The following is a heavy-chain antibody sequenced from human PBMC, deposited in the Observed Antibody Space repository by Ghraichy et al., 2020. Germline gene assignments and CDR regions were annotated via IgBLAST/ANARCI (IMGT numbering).Heavy chain of an antibody. V-gene: IGHV3-74*01. J-gene: IGHJ4*02. CDR2: INSDGSST. D-gene: IGHD6-19*01. CDR1: GFTFSSYW. CDR3: ARGKMRSSGDQGGGGY. Sequence: GGSLRLSCAASGFTFSSYWMHWVRQAPGKGLVWISRINSDGSSTSYADSVKGRFTISRDNAKNTLYLQMNSLRAEDTAVYYCARGKMRSSGDQGGGGYWGQGTLVTVSS.